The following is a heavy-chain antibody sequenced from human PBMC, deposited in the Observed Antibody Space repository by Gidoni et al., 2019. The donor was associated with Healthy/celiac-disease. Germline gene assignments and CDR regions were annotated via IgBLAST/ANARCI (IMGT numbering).Heavy chain of an antibody. CDR3: ARVGYSYGLSFDY. CDR1: GGSISSYY. V-gene: IGHV4-59*01. Sequence: QVQLQESGPGLVKPSETLSLTCTVPGGSISSYYWSWIRQPPGKGLEWIGYIYYSGSTNYNPSLKSRVTISVDTSKNQFSLKLSSVTAADTAVYYCARVGYSYGLSFDYWGQGTLVTVSS. J-gene: IGHJ4*02. CDR2: IYYSGST. D-gene: IGHD5-18*01.